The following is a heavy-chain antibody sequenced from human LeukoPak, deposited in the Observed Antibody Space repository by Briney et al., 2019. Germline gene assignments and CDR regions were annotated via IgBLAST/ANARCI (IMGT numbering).Heavy chain of an antibody. CDR1: GYSFTSYW. V-gene: IGHV5-51*01. Sequence: GESLKISCKGSGYSFTSYWIGWVRQMPGKGLEWMGIIYPGDSDTRYSPSFQGQVTISADKSISTAYLQWSSLKASDTAMYYCARDDYGGNSRGYYYYYGMDVWGQGTTVTVSS. CDR2: IYPGDSDT. J-gene: IGHJ6*02. CDR3: ARDDYGGNSRGYYYYYGMDV. D-gene: IGHD4-23*01.